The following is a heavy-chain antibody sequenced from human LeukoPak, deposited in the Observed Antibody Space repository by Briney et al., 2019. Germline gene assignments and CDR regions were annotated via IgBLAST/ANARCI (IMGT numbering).Heavy chain of an antibody. Sequence: PGGSLRLSCAASGFIVSSNYMSWVRQAPGKGLEWVSVMYSGGGTNYADSVKGRFTISRDNSKNTLYLQMNSLRAEDTAVYYCARLPFADYWGQGTLVTVSS. J-gene: IGHJ4*02. CDR3: ARLPFADY. CDR2: MYSGGGT. D-gene: IGHD3-10*01. CDR1: GFIVSSNY. V-gene: IGHV3-53*01.